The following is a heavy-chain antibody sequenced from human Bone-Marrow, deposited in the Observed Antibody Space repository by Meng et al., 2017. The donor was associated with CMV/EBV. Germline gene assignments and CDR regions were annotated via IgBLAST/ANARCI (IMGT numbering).Heavy chain of an antibody. J-gene: IGHJ4*02. CDR2: TYYKSKWSH. D-gene: IGHD2-21*02. CDR1: GDSVSSNSAA. CDR3: ARAGGGDSLVFDY. V-gene: IGHV6-1*01. Sequence: SQTLSLTCAISGDSVSSNSAAWNWIRQSPSRGLEWLGRTYYKSKWSHDYAVSVKSRIVMNPDTSKNQFSLQLNSVTPEDTAVYYCARAGGGDSLVFDYWGQGTLVTVSS.